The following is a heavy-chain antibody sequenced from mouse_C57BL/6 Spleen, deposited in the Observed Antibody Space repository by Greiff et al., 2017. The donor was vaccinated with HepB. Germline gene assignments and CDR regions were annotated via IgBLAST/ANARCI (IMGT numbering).Heavy chain of an antibody. CDR1: GYTFTSYW. CDR2: IDPSDSET. V-gene: IGHV1-52*01. Sequence: QVQLQQPGAELVRPGSSVKLSCKASGYTFTSYWMHWVKQRPIQGLEWIGNIDPSDSETHYNQKFKDKATLTVDKSSSTAYMQLSSLTSEDSAVYYCAREGYDYDDGGRRVDYWGQGTTLTVSS. D-gene: IGHD2-4*01. CDR3: AREGYDYDDGGRRVDY. J-gene: IGHJ2*01.